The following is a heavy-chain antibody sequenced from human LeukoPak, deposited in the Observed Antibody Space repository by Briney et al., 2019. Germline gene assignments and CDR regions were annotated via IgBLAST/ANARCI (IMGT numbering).Heavy chain of an antibody. Sequence: SSETLYLTCTVSGGSISSYYWSWIRQPPGKGLEWIGYIYYSGSTNYNPSLKSRVTISVDTSKNQFSLKLSSVTAADTAVYYCARVDYDILTGYYEAWFDPWGQGTLVTVSS. V-gene: IGHV4-59*08. J-gene: IGHJ5*02. D-gene: IGHD3-9*01. CDR1: GGSISSYY. CDR2: IYYSGST. CDR3: ARVDYDILTGYYEAWFDP.